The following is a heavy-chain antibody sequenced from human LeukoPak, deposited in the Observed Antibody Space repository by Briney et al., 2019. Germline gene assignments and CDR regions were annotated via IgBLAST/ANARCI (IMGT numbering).Heavy chain of an antibody. J-gene: IGHJ6*03. CDR1: GFTFSNYG. CDR2: IRYNGNNQ. CDR3: AKDSAFYYIDV. D-gene: IGHD3-10*01. Sequence: GGSLRLSCAASGFTFSNYGMHWVRQAPGKGLEWVAFIRYNGNNQYYADSVKGRFTISRDNSKNTLYLQMNSLKGDDTAVYYCAKDSAFYYIDVWGKGTTVIISS. V-gene: IGHV3-30*02.